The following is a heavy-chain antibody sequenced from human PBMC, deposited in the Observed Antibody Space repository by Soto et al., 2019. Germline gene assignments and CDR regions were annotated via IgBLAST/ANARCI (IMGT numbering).Heavy chain of an antibody. V-gene: IGHV4-4*07. CDR3: ARDGGPGGWNPNWFDP. D-gene: IGHD1-1*01. J-gene: IGHJ5*02. CDR1: GASVPTKY. Sequence: QVRLQESGPGLVKPSETLSLICNVSGASVPTKYWNWIRQPAGKGLEWLGRIYVSGASSYNPALKSRLTMSVDPSKNQFSLRLKSVTAADTAVYYCARDGGPGGWNPNWFDPWGQGILVTVSS. CDR2: IYVSGAS.